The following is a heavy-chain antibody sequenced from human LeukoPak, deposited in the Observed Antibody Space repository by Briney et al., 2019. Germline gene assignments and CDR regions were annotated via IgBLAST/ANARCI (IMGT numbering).Heavy chain of an antibody. Sequence: PSETLSLTCTVSGGSISSYYWSWIRQPPGKGLEWIGYIDYSGSTNYNPSLKSRVTISVDTSKNQFSLNLNSVTAADTAVYYCTRASGVGYSYGNSNYWGQGTLVTVSS. CDR2: IDYSGST. V-gene: IGHV4-59*01. D-gene: IGHD5-18*01. CDR3: TRASGVGYSYGNSNY. J-gene: IGHJ4*02. CDR1: GGSISSYY.